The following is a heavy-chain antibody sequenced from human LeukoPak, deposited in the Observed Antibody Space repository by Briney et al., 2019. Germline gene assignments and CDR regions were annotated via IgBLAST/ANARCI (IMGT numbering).Heavy chain of an antibody. J-gene: IGHJ2*01. CDR2: IYYRGST. CDR1: GGSISIYY. CDR3: ARGGYYYDSSGYYTPHLYFDL. Sequence: SETLSLTCTLSGGSISIYYGSWIRQPPGGGLEWIGYIYYRGSTNYNPSLKSRVTISVDTSKNQFSLKLSSATAADTAVYYCARGGYYYDSSGYYTPHLYFDLWGRGTLVTISS. V-gene: IGHV4-59*01. D-gene: IGHD3-22*01.